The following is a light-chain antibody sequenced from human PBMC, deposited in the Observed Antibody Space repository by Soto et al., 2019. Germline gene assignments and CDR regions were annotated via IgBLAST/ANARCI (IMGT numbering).Light chain of an antibody. CDR1: SSDVGGYNH. Sequence: QSVLTQPASVSGSPGQSITISCTGTSSDVGGYNHVSWYQQHPVKAPKLIIYEVRNRPSGVSNRLSGSKSGNTASLTISGLQADDEADYYCCSYTSSSIRVFGGGTKLTVL. J-gene: IGLJ3*02. CDR2: EVR. CDR3: CSYTSSSIRV. V-gene: IGLV2-14*01.